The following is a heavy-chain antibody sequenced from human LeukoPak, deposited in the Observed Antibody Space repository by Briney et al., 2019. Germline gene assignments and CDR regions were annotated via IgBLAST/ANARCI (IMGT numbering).Heavy chain of an antibody. Sequence: PSETLSLTCAVDGRSFSGYYWSWIRQPPGKGLEWIGEINHSGSTNYNPSLKSRVTISVDTSKNQFSLKLSSVTAADTAVYYCARVPYSHEDGANYWGQGTLVTVSS. J-gene: IGHJ4*02. V-gene: IGHV4-34*01. D-gene: IGHD4-11*01. CDR1: GRSFSGYY. CDR3: ARVPYSHEDGANY. CDR2: INHSGST.